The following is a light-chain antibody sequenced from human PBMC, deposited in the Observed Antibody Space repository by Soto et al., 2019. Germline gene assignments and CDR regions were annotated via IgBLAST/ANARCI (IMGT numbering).Light chain of an antibody. V-gene: IGLV1-44*01. CDR1: SSNIGGNP. CDR2: NNN. J-gene: IGLJ3*02. CDR3: AAWHDSLNGPV. Sequence: QSVLTQPPSASGTPGQRVTISCSGSSSNIGGNPVNWYQQLPGTAPKVLIYNNNQRPSGVPDRFSGSKSGTSASLAISGLQSEDEADYYCAAWHDSLNGPVFGGGTKVTVL.